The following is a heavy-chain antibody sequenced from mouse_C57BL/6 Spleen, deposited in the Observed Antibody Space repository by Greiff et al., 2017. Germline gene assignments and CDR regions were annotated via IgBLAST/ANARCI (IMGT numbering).Heavy chain of an antibody. D-gene: IGHD3-2*02. Sequence: EVKVEESGGGLVQPGGSMKLSCVASGFTFSNYWMNWVRQSPEKGLEWVAQIRLKSDNYATHYAESVKGRFTISRDDSKSSVYLQMNNLRAEDTGIYYCTGSSASYAMDYWGQGTSVTVSS. CDR1: GFTFSNYW. V-gene: IGHV6-3*01. J-gene: IGHJ4*01. CDR3: TGSSASYAMDY. CDR2: IRLKSDNYAT.